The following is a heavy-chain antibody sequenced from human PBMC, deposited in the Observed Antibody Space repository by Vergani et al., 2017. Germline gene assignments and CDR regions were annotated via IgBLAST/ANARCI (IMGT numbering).Heavy chain of an antibody. Sequence: QLVQSGAEVKKPGESLRISCKGSGYSFTSYWIGWVRQMPGKGLEWMGIIYPGDSDTRYSPSFQGQVTISADKSISTAYLQWSSLNASDTAMYYCARRGRSGSGWYINFDYWGQGTLVTVSS. CDR1: GYSFTSYW. CDR3: ARRGRSGSGWYINFDY. CDR2: IYPGDSDT. D-gene: IGHD6-19*01. V-gene: IGHV5-51*01. J-gene: IGHJ4*02.